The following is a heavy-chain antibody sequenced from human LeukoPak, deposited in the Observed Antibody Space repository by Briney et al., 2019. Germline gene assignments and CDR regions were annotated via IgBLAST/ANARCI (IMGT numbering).Heavy chain of an antibody. V-gene: IGHV4-59*01. J-gene: IGHJ5*02. CDR3: ARRDTATGIDP. CDR1: GGSISSYY. CDR2: ISYSGSA. D-gene: IGHD2-2*02. Sequence: PSETLSLTCTVSGGSISSYYWTWIRQPPGKGLEWIADISYSGSAGYNPSHKSRVTISIDTPKNQFSLRLSSVTAADTAVYYCARRDTATGIDPWGQGTLVTVSS.